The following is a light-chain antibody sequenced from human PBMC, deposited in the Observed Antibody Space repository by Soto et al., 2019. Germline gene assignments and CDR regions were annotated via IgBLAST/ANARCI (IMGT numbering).Light chain of an antibody. J-gene: IGLJ1*01. CDR2: DVA. Sequence: QCLLTQPASVSDSPGQSITIACTGTISDVGGSNFVSSYQQHPGKPPKLIIYDVANRPSGVSNRFSGSKSGSTASLIISRLQTEDEADYYCVSYTSSTTYVFGTGTKVTVL. CDR1: ISDVGGSNF. V-gene: IGLV2-14*03. CDR3: VSYTSSTTYV.